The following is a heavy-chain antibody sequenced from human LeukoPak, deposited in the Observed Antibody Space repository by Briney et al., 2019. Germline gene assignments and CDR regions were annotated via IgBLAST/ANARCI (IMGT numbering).Heavy chain of an antibody. CDR3: AKSIRDYYGSGRTRYYYYGMDV. D-gene: IGHD3-10*01. V-gene: IGHV3-30*02. CDR1: GFTFSSYW. Sequence: GGSLRLSCAASGFTFSSYWMHWVRQAPGKGLEWVAFIRYDGSNKDYADSVKGRFTISRDNSKNTLYLQMNSLRAEDTAVYYCAKSIRDYYGSGRTRYYYYGMDVWGQGTTVTVSS. CDR2: IRYDGSNK. J-gene: IGHJ6*02.